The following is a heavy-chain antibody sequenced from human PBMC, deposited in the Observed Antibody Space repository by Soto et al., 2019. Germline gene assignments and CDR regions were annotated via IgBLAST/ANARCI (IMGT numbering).Heavy chain of an antibody. CDR3: ARVGAAAGPYYFDY. D-gene: IGHD6-13*01. J-gene: IGHJ4*02. V-gene: IGHV1-3*01. CDR1: GFTISYYA. Sequence: ASVKATSKASGFTISYYAMHWVRQAPGQRLEWMGWINAGNGNTKYSQKFQVRVTITRDTSASTAYMELSSLRSEDTAVYYCARVGAAAGPYYFDYWGQGTLVTVSS. CDR2: INAGNGNT.